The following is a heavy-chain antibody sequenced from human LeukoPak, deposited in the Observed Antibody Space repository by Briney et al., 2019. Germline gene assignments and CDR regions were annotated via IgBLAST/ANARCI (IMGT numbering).Heavy chain of an antibody. CDR1: GFTFDDYG. J-gene: IGHJ4*02. D-gene: IGHD6-19*01. Sequence: PGGSLRLSCAASGFTFDDYGMSWVRQAPGKGLEWVGRIKSKTDGGTTDFAAPVKGRFTISRDDSKNTLYLQMNSLKSDDTAVYYCSTDHSSGWYQVDYWGQGTLVTVSS. CDR3: STDHSSGWYQVDY. CDR2: IKSKTDGGTT. V-gene: IGHV3-15*01.